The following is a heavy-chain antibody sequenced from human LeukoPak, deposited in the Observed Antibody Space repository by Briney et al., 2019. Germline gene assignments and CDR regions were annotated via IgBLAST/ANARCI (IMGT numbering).Heavy chain of an antibody. CDR3: ARGAYDILTGYYANWFDP. CDR2: IYHSGST. Sequence: TLETLSLTCAVYGESFSGYYWSWIRQPPGKGLEWIGEIYHSGSTNYNPSLKSRVTISVDKSKNQFSLKLSSVTAADTAVYYCARGAYDILTGYYANWFDPWGQGTLVTVSS. D-gene: IGHD3-9*01. J-gene: IGHJ5*02. CDR1: GESFSGYY. V-gene: IGHV4-34*01.